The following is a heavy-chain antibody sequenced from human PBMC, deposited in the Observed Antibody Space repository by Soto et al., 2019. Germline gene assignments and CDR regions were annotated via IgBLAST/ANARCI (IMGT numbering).Heavy chain of an antibody. V-gene: IGHV3-74*01. J-gene: IGHJ3*02. Sequence: EVQLVESGGGLDQPGGSLRLSCAASGFTFSNYWMHWVRQSPGKGLVWVSRIKTDGSDTHYADSVTGRFTISRDNAKNTLYLQMNSLRDEDTAVYYCARPRTSDWAYDIWGQGTMVIVSS. CDR3: ARPRTSDWAYDI. D-gene: IGHD3-9*01. CDR2: IKTDGSDT. CDR1: GFTFSNYW.